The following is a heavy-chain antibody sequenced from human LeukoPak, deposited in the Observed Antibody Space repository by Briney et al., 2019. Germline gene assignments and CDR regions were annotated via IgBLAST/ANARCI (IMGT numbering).Heavy chain of an antibody. D-gene: IGHD3-3*01. CDR1: GFTFSDHY. CDR2: TRNKANSHTT. V-gene: IGHV3-72*01. Sequence: GGSLRLSCAASGFTFSDHYMDWVRQAPGKGLEWVGRTRNKANSHTTEYAASVKGRFTISRDDSKNSLYLQMNSLKTEDTAVYYCARAHYDFWSGYSGLDYWGQGTLVTVSS. CDR3: ARAHYDFWSGYSGLDY. J-gene: IGHJ4*02.